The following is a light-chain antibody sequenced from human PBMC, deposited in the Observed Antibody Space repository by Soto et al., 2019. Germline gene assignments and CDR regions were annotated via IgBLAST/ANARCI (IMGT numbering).Light chain of an antibody. CDR3: QQSYIIPRT. Sequence: DIQMTQSPSSLSASVGDRVTITCRASQSIRGYLNWYQQERGKAPKLLINGASNLQSGVPSRFSGSGSGTDFTLTITSLHPEDFATYYCQQSYIIPRTFGQGTKVEVK. CDR2: GAS. CDR1: QSIRGY. V-gene: IGKV1-39*01. J-gene: IGKJ1*01.